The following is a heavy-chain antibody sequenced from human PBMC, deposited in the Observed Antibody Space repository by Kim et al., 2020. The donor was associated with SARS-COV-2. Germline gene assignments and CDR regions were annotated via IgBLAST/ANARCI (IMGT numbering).Heavy chain of an antibody. J-gene: IGHJ6*02. CDR3: ARTFCSSLTCRTGVYGLDV. Sequence: ASVKVSCKASGYTFSDYYIHWVRQAPGQGLECMGWFNPYTGVTNYGQKFQGRVTMTGDTSITSAYMDLSRLRSDDTAVYYCARTFCSSLTCRTGVYGLDVWGQGTTVTVSS. CDR1: GYTFSDYY. CDR2: FNPYTGVT. D-gene: IGHD2-2*01. V-gene: IGHV1-2*02.